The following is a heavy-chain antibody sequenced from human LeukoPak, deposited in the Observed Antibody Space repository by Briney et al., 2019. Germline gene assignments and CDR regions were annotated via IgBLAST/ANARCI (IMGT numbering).Heavy chain of an antibody. Sequence: PGGSLRLSCAASGFTVSSNYMSWVRQAPGKGLEWVSVIYSGGSTYYADSVKGRFTISRDNSKNTLYLQMNSLRAEDTAVYYCARDPFGIAAAGITDYWGQGTLVTVSS. CDR2: IYSGGST. D-gene: IGHD6-13*01. J-gene: IGHJ4*02. V-gene: IGHV3-53*01. CDR1: GFTVSSNY. CDR3: ARDPFGIAAAGITDY.